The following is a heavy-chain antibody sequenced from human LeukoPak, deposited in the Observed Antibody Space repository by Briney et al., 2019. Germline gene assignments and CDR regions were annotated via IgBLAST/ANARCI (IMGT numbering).Heavy chain of an antibody. D-gene: IGHD1-26*01. CDR3: ARNASDSGTSYFDY. J-gene: IGHJ4*02. Sequence: SETLSLTCTVSGGSVSSSTSYWGWIRQPPGKGLEWIGSIYYSGSTSYNPSLKSRVTISVDTSKKQFSLKLDSVTAADTAVYYCARNASDSGTSYFDYWGQGTLVTVSS. CDR1: GGSVSSSTSY. V-gene: IGHV4-39*01. CDR2: IYYSGST.